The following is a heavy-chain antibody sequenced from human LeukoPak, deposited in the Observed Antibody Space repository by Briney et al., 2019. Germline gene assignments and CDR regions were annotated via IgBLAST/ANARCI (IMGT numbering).Heavy chain of an antibody. Sequence: SETLSLTCAVYGGSFSGYYWSWIRQPPGKGLEWIGEINHSGSTNYNPSLKSRVTISVDTSKNQFSLKLSSVTAADTAVYYCARETAVAGTGWGQGTLVTVSS. J-gene: IGHJ4*02. CDR2: INHSGST. CDR1: GGSFSGYY. CDR3: ARETAVAGTG. D-gene: IGHD6-19*01. V-gene: IGHV4-34*01.